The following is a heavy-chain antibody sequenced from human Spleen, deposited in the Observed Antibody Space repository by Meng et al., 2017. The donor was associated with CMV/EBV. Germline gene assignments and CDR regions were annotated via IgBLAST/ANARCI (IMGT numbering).Heavy chain of an antibody. J-gene: IGHJ4*02. Sequence: GSRRLSCAVYGGSFSGYYWSWIRQPPGKGLEWIGEINHSGSTNYNPSLKSRVTISVDTSKNQFSLKLSSVTAADTAVYYCARARSLGYWGQGALVTVSS. CDR2: INHSGST. D-gene: IGHD6-13*01. CDR1: GGSFSGYY. V-gene: IGHV4-34*01. CDR3: ARARSLGY.